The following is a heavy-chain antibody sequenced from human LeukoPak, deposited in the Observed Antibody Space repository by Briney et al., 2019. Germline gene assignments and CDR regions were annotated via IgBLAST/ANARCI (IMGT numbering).Heavy chain of an antibody. D-gene: IGHD2-2*02. Sequence: SVKLSCKASGGTFSSYAISWVRQAPGQGLEWMGGIIPIFGTANYAQKFQGRVTITADESTSTSYMELSSLRCEDTAVYYCASSRPFGCSSTSCYMGYYYYMDVWGKGTTVTASS. CDR2: IIPIFGTA. V-gene: IGHV1-69*01. CDR1: GGTFSSYA. CDR3: ASSRPFGCSSTSCYMGYYYYMDV. J-gene: IGHJ6*03.